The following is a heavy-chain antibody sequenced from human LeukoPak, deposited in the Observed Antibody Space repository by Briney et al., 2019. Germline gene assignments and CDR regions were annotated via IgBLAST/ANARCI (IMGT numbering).Heavy chain of an antibody. J-gene: IGHJ4*02. CDR3: ARGLRYFDWSTFDY. CDR1: GYRITEIS. D-gene: IGHD3-9*01. Sequence: ASVKVSCKVSGYRITEISIHWLRQAPGKGPEWMGGFDTDDGETKYAQKFQGRVTMSEDSSTDTAYIELSSLRPEDTAVYYCARGLRYFDWSTFDYWGQGTLVTVSS. CDR2: FDTDDGET. V-gene: IGHV1-24*01.